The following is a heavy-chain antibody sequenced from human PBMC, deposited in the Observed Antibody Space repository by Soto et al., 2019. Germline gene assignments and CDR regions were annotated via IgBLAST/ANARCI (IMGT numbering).Heavy chain of an antibody. CDR2: IYYSGST. V-gene: IGHV4-59*01. J-gene: IGHJ4*02. CDR3: ARTLSGGFDY. Sequence: SETLSLTCTVSGGSISSYYWSWIRQPPGKGLEWIGYIYYSGSTNYNPSLRSRVSISLDTSKSQFSLNLNSVTAADTAVYYCARTLSGGFDYWGQGTLVTVSS. CDR1: GGSISSYY.